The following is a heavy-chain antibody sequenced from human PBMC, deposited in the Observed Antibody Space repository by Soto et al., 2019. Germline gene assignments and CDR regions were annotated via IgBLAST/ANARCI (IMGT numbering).Heavy chain of an antibody. D-gene: IGHD3-22*01. CDR3: ARGRTVRNYADDSSDYFYFFDY. CDR2: VYYTGST. Sequence: TLSLTCTVPGDSISTFYWGWMRQSPGKELEWIGYVYYTGSTNYNPSLKSRVTNSADRSKSQFSLKLTSANTAYTAVYYCARGRTVRNYADDSSDYFYFFDYWGQGAQVTVSS. V-gene: IGHV4-59*01. CDR1: GDSISTFY. J-gene: IGHJ4*02.